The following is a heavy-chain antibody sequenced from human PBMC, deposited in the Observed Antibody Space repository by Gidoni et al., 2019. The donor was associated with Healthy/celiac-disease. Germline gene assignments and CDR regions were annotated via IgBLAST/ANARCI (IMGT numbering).Heavy chain of an antibody. Sequence: QVPLQQLGAGLLKPSETLSLTFAVYGGSFRRYYWRWIRQPPGKGLGWIGEINHSGSTNYNPSLKSRVTISVDTSKNQFSLKLSSVTAADTAVDYCARGAFNYYGSGSYYIASLGYWGQGTLVTVSS. CDR1: GGSFRRYY. V-gene: IGHV4-34*01. D-gene: IGHD3-10*01. CDR2: INHSGST. CDR3: ARGAFNYYGSGSYYIASLGY. J-gene: IGHJ4*02.